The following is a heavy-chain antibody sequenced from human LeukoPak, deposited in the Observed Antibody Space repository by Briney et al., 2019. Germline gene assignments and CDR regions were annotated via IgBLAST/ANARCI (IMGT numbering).Heavy chain of an antibody. CDR1: GFTSNSYS. CDR2: ISGSSGST. Sequence: GGSLRLSCEASGFTSNSYSMNWVRQAPGKGLEWISCISGSSGSTYYTDSVKGRFTISRDNAKNSLYLQMNSLRAEDTAFYYCARDLSVTSLCIDAFDVWGQGTLVTVSS. D-gene: IGHD4-17*01. V-gene: IGHV3-48*01. CDR3: ARDLSVTSLCIDAFDV. J-gene: IGHJ3*01.